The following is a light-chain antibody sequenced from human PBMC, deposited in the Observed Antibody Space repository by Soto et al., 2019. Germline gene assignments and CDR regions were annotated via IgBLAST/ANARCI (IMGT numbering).Light chain of an antibody. CDR3: QQRSEWPRT. V-gene: IGKV3-11*01. CDR1: QSISSS. J-gene: IGKJ1*01. CDR2: DAS. Sequence: EIVLTQSPATLSLSPGERATLSCRASQSISSSLAWYQQKPGQAPRLLIYDASIRAAGFPARFSGSGSGTGFTLTIGSLEPEDVAVYYCQQRSEWPRTFGQGTKVEIK.